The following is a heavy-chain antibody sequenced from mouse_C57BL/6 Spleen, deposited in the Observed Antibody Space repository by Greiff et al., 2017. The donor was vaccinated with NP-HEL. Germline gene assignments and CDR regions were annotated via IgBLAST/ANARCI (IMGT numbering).Heavy chain of an antibody. J-gene: IGHJ4*01. D-gene: IGHD2-5*01. Sequence: VHVKQSGPELVKPGASVKISCKASGYSFTDYNMNWVKQSNGKSLEWIGVINPNYGTTSYNQKFKGKATLTVDQSSSTAYMQLNSLTSEDSAVYYCALLYYSNPVDYWGQGTSVTVSS. CDR2: INPNYGTT. CDR3: ALLYYSNPVDY. V-gene: IGHV1-39*01. CDR1: GYSFTDYN.